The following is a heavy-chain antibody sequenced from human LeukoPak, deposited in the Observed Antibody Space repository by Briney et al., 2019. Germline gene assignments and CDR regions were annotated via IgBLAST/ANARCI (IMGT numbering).Heavy chain of an antibody. J-gene: IGHJ6*03. CDR1: GFTFSSYA. CDR2: ISSNGGST. CDR3: TTDAASQIDYGDYEVTYYYYMDV. D-gene: IGHD4-17*01. Sequence: GGSLRLSCAASGFTFSSYAMHWVRQAPGKGLEYVSGISSNGGSTYYANSVKGRFTISRDNSKNTLNLQMGSLRAEDMAVYYCTTDAASQIDYGDYEVTYYYYMDVWGKGTTVTVSS. V-gene: IGHV3-64*01.